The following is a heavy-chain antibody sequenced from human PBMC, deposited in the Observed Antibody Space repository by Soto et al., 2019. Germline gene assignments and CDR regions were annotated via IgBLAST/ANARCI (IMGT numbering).Heavy chain of an antibody. Sequence: QVQLVQSGAEVKKPGASVKVSCKASGYTFTGYYMHWVRQAPGQGLEWMGWINPNSGGTNYAQKFPGWVTKDKATANNTAHKGLGRLRSDDKAVDSCARLGGGYCISAGCSTLYGMDVWGQGTTVTVSS. J-gene: IGHJ6*02. D-gene: IGHD2-2*01. CDR3: ARLGGGYCISAGCSTLYGMDV. V-gene: IGHV1-2*04. CDR2: INPNSGGT. CDR1: GYTFTGYY.